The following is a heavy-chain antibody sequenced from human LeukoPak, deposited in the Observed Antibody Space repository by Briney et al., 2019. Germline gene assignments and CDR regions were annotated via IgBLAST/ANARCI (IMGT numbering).Heavy chain of an antibody. J-gene: IGHJ6*02. V-gene: IGHV7-4-1*02. CDR1: GYTFTSYA. CDR2: INTNTGNP. D-gene: IGHD3-10*01. Sequence: ASVKVSCKASGYTFTSYAMNWVRQAPGQGLEWMGWINTNTGNPTYAQGFTGRFVFSLDTSVSTAYLQISSLKAEDTAVYYCAPQLLWFGSRGYGMDVWGQGTTVTVSS. CDR3: APQLLWFGSRGYGMDV.